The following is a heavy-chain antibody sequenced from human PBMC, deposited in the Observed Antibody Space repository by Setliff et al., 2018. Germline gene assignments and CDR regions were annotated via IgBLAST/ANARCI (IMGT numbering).Heavy chain of an antibody. CDR1: GGNFNNYA. D-gene: IGHD2-2*01. CDR3: ARGYQVTPPRADAFDI. Sequence: AASVKVSCKASGGNFNNYAINWVRQAPGQGLEWVGRIIPLFGTTNFAQEFQGRVTITADESTETTYMDLTSLRSEDTAVYYCARGYQVTPPRADAFDIWGQGTLVTVSS. V-gene: IGHV1-69*13. CDR2: IIPLFGTT. J-gene: IGHJ3*02.